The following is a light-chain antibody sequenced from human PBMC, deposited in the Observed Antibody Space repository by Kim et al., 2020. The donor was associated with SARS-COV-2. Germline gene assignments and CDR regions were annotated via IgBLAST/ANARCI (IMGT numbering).Light chain of an antibody. J-gene: IGLJ3*02. Sequence: AFGQKVKITCQGDSLRSHYARWYQQKPGQAPVLVVYSENSRPSGIPDRFSGSSAGNTASLTIAGAQAEDEADYYCNSRDSSGNLWVFGGGTQLTVL. V-gene: IGLV3-19*01. CDR1: SLRSHY. CDR3: NSRDSSGNLWV. CDR2: SEN.